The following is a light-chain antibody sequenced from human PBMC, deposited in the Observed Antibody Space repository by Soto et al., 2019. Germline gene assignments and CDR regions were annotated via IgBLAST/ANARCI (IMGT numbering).Light chain of an antibody. CDR2: GNT. J-gene: IGLJ2*01. V-gene: IGLV1-40*01. CDR1: SSNIGAGYD. CDR3: ESYVSSLSVSVV. Sequence: QSVLTQPPSVSGAPGQRVTISCTGSSSNIGAGYDVQWYQQLPGAAPRLLIFGNTNRPSGVPDRFSGSRSGTSASLAISGPRAQDEAAYYCESYVSSLSVSVVFGGGTKLTVL.